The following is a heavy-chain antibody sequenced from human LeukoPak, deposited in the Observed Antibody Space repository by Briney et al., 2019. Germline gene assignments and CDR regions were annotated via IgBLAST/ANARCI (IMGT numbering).Heavy chain of an antibody. CDR3: ARESSMIVEKYYFDY. D-gene: IGHD3-22*01. Sequence: GRSLRLSCAASGFTFSSYAMHWVRQAPGKGLEWVAVISYDGSNKYYADSVKGRFTISRDNSKNTLYLQMNSLRAEDTAVYYCARESSMIVEKYYFDYWGQGTLVTVSS. V-gene: IGHV3-30*04. J-gene: IGHJ4*02. CDR2: ISYDGSNK. CDR1: GFTFSSYA.